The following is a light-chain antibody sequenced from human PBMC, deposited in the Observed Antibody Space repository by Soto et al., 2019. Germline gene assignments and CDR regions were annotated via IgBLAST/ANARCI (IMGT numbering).Light chain of an antibody. CDR2: KAS. Sequence: DIQMTQSPSTLSASVGDRVTITCRASQSISSWWAWYQQKPGKAPKLLIYKASSLESGVPSRFSGSGSGTEFTLTISSLQPDDFATYYCHQYNSYSYTFGQGTKLEIK. V-gene: IGKV1-5*03. J-gene: IGKJ2*01. CDR1: QSISSW. CDR3: HQYNSYSYT.